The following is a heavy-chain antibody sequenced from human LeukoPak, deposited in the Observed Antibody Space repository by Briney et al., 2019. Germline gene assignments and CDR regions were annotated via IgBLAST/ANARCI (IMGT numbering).Heavy chain of an antibody. J-gene: IGHJ5*02. V-gene: IGHV1-69*17. CDR3: ARENFYYDSSGYYP. CDR2: IIPIFGIA. D-gene: IGHD3-22*01. CDR1: GGTFSSYA. Sequence: ASVKVSCKASGGTFSSYAISWVRQAPGQGLEWMGGIIPIFGIANYAQKFQGRVTITADKSTSTAYMELSSLRSEDTAVYYCARENFYYDSSGYYPWGQGTLVTVSS.